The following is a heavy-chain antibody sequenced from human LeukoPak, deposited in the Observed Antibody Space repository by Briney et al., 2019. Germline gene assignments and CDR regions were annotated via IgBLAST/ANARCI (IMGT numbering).Heavy chain of an antibody. J-gene: IGHJ3*02. V-gene: IGHV3-30*03. CDR3: ARPQEAARTGALDI. CDR1: AFTFNTYG. D-gene: IGHD6-13*01. CDR2: ISYDGGNE. Sequence: GGSLRLSCAAAAFTFNTYGMQWVRQAPGKGLEWVAVISYDGGNEYYADSVKGRLTISRDNSKNTLYLQMNSLRPDDTAVYYCARPQEAARTGALDIWGQGTTVTVSS.